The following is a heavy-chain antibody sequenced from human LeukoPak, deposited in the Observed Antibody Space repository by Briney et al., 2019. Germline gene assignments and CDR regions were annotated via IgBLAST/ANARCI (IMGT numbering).Heavy chain of an antibody. J-gene: IGHJ4*02. CDR1: GGSSSGYY. D-gene: IGHD2-2*02. CDR2: INHSGST. Sequence: SSETLSLTCAVYGGSSSGYYWSWIRQPPGKGLEWIGEINHSGSTNYNPSLKSRVTISVDTSKNQFSLKLSSVTAADTAVYYCARGPSFVVVPAAISGLDYWGQGTLVTVSS. V-gene: IGHV4-34*01. CDR3: ARGPSFVVVPAAISGLDY.